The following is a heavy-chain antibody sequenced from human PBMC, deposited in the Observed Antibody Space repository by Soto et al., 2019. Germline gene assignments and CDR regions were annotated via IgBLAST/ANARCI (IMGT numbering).Heavy chain of an antibody. V-gene: IGHV1-18*01. CDR3: ARGPTDYYDNSANYFLDY. D-gene: IGHD3-22*01. Sequence: QVQLVQSGAEVNKPGASVKVSCKASGYTFITYGVSWVRQAPGQGLAWLGWISTYNGNTRYAERLQGRVTMTTDTTTNTAYMELRNLRSDDTAVYYCARGPTDYYDNSANYFLDYWGQGTLVTVSS. CDR1: GYTFITYG. J-gene: IGHJ4*02. CDR2: ISTYNGNT.